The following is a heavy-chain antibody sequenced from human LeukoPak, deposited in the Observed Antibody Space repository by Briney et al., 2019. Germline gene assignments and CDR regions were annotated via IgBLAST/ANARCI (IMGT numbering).Heavy chain of an antibody. D-gene: IGHD4-17*01. J-gene: IGHJ5*02. CDR2: ISASGSST. Sequence: GGSLRLSCAASGFTFRSNAMSWVRQAPGQGLEWVSSISASGSSTWYVDSVKGRFTIYRDNSKNTLSQQMNSLRAEDTALYYCATNYGDYVNWFGPWGQGTQVTVSS. CDR1: GFTFRSNA. CDR3: ATNYGDYVNWFGP. V-gene: IGHV3-23*01.